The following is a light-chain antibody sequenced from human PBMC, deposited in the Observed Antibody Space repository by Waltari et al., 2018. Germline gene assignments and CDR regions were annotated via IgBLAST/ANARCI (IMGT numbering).Light chain of an antibody. Sequence: EIVSTQSPDTLSLSSGARATLSCRASQSVSNYLAWYQQKPGQAPRLLIYSASYRATGVPARFSGSGSGTDFTLTTSSLEPEDFAVYYCQQRSNWPRTFGQGTKVEIK. CDR2: SAS. CDR1: QSVSNY. CDR3: QQRSNWPRT. V-gene: IGKV3-11*01. J-gene: IGKJ1*01.